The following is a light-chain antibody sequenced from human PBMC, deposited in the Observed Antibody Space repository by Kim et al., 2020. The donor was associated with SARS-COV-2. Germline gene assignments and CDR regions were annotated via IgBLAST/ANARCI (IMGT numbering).Light chain of an antibody. V-gene: IGLV1-36*01. CDR3: AAWDDRLNGPV. Sequence: QSVLTQPPSVSEAPRQRVTISCSGSSSNIGNSAVNWYQQLPGKAPKLLIYFDDVLPSGVSDRFSGSKSGTSASLAISGLQSEDEADYYCAAWDDRLNGPVFGGGTQLTVL. CDR1: SSNIGNSA. J-gene: IGLJ3*02. CDR2: FDD.